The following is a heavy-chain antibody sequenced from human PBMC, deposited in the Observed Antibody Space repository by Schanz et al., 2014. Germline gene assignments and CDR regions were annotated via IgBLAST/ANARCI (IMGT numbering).Heavy chain of an antibody. D-gene: IGHD3-10*01. Sequence: LQLQESGSGLMKPSQTLSLTCAVSGGSISSGGYSWNWIRQSPGKGLGWIAYIYYSGHPYYNPSLKSRVTISVVRSKNQFSLRLDSVAAADTAVYYCALREKPYGPFASWGQGALVTVSS. CDR2: IYYSGHP. V-gene: IGHV4-30-2*06. CDR1: GGSISSGGYS. J-gene: IGHJ4*02. CDR3: ALREKPYGPFAS.